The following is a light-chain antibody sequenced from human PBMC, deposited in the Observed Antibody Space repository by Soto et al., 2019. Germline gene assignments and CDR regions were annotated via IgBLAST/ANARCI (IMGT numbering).Light chain of an antibody. Sequence: EIVLTQSPGTLSLSPCERATLSCIASQSVGSSHLACYQQKIGQAPRLLIYGASTRATGVSDRFSGSGSETDFTLTISRLEPEDFAVYYCQQYGSSPRTFGQGTKVDI. J-gene: IGKJ1*01. CDR1: QSVGSSH. CDR3: QQYGSSPRT. V-gene: IGKV3-20*01. CDR2: GAS.